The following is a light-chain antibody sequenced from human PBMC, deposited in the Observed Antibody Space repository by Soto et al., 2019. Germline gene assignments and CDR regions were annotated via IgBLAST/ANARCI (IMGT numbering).Light chain of an antibody. CDR1: TSNIGAPYD. CDR3: QSYDISLHNDV. Sequence: QSVLTQPPSVSGAPGQRVSISCTGSTSNIGAPYDVHWYQHLPGTAPKLLLYGDNNRPSGVPDRLSGSKSGTSASLAITRLQAEDEADYYCQSYDISLHNDVFGTGTKVTVL. CDR2: GDN. J-gene: IGLJ1*01. V-gene: IGLV1-40*01.